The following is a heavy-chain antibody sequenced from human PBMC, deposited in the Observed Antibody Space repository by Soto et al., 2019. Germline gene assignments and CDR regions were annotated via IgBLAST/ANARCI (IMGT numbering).Heavy chain of an antibody. J-gene: IGHJ4*02. CDR2: IYYTGST. D-gene: IGHD3-10*01. CDR3: ARGREEAGGPFDY. CDR1: GASISSGNYY. Sequence: QVQLLESGPGLVKPSQTLSLTCSVSGASISSGNYYWSWIRQHTGKGLEWIGYIYYTGSTYYNPSLRSRITISEDMSKNHFSLRLSSVTAADTAVYYCARGREEAGGPFDYWGQGTLVTVSS. V-gene: IGHV4-31*03.